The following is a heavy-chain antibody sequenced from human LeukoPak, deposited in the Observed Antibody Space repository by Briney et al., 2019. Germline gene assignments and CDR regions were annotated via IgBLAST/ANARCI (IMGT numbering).Heavy chain of an antibody. CDR3: ARYSSDYTSDYHYYMDV. V-gene: IGHV3-30*02. CDR1: GFTFSSYA. CDR2: IRYDGSNK. Sequence: PGGSLRLSCAASGFTFSSYAMHWVRQAPGKGLEWVAFIRYDGSNKYYADSVKGRFTISRDNSKNTLYLQMNSLRTEDTAVYYCARYSSDYTSDYHYYMDVWGKGTTVTVSS. J-gene: IGHJ6*03. D-gene: IGHD3-22*01.